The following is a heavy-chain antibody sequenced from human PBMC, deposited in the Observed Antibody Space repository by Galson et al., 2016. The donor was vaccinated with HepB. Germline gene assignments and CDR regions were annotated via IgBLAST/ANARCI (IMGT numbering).Heavy chain of an antibody. Sequence: SLRLSCAASGFTFDNYTMNWLRQAPGKGLEWVSSVSLSSTYVYYADSVEGRFTISRDNAKNSLYLEMNSLRVEDTAVFYCARSLGWYFDVWGRGTLVAVSS. D-gene: IGHD6-6*01. CDR1: GFTFDNYT. V-gene: IGHV3-21*01. CDR2: VSLSSTYV. J-gene: IGHJ2*01. CDR3: ARSLGWYFDV.